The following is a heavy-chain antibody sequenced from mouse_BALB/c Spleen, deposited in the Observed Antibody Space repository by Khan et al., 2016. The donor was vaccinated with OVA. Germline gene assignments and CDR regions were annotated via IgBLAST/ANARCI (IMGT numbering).Heavy chain of an antibody. V-gene: IGHV5-17*02. J-gene: IGHJ2*01. CDR1: GFTFSRFG. CDR2: ISSGSSSI. Sequence: EVKLMESGGGLVQPGGSRKLSCAASGFTFSRFGMHWVRQAPEKGLEWVAYISSGSSSIYYADTVKGRFTISRDNPKNTLFLQMTSLRSEDTAMYYFARDSNCDYWGQGTTLTVSS. CDR3: ARDSNCDY.